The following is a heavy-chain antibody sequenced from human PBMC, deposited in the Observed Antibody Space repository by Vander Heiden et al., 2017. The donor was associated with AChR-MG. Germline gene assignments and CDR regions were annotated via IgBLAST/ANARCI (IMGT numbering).Heavy chain of an antibody. CDR3: AKDQNSGQLDY. CDR1: GFTFSSYG. V-gene: IGHV3-30*18. CDR2: ISYDGSNK. J-gene: IGHJ4*02. D-gene: IGHD3-10*01. Sequence: QVQLVESGGGVVQPGRSLRLSCAASGFTFSSYGMHWVRQAPGKGLEWVAVISYDGSNKYYADSVKGRFTISRDNSKNTLYLQMNSLRAEDTAVYYCAKDQNSGQLDYWGQGTLVTVSS.